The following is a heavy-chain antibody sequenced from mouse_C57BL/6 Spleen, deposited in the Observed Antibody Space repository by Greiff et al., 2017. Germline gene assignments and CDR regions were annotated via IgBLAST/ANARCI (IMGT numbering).Heavy chain of an antibody. Sequence: VQLQQPGAELVKPGASVKLSCKASGYTFTSYWMQWVKQRPGQGLEWIGEIDPSDSYTNYNQKFKGKATLTVDTSSSTAYMQLSSLTSEDSAVYYCARARYDYAMDYWSQGTSDTVSS. D-gene: IGHD2-3*01. J-gene: IGHJ4*01. V-gene: IGHV1-50*01. CDR2: IDPSDSYT. CDR3: ARARYDYAMDY. CDR1: GYTFTSYW.